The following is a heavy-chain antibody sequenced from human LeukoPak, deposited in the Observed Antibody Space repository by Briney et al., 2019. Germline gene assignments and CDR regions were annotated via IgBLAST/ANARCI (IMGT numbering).Heavy chain of an antibody. CDR1: GYSFTSYW. J-gene: IGHJ1*01. D-gene: IGHD3-10*01. CDR3: ARQISMVRGVIDFQH. V-gene: IGHV5-51*01. CDR2: IYPGDSDT. Sequence: GESLKISCKGSGYSFTSYWISWVRQMPGKGLEWMGIIYPGDSDTRYSPSFQGQVTISADKSISTAYLQWSSLKASDTAMYYCARQISMVRGVIDFQHWGQGTLVTVSS.